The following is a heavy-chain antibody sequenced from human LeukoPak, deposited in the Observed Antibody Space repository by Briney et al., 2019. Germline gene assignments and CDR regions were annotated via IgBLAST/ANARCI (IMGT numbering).Heavy chain of an antibody. CDR1: GYTFTGYY. D-gene: IGHD5-18*01. V-gene: IGHV1-2*02. J-gene: IGHJ4*02. CDR2: INPNSGGT. CDR3: ARGIGYSYGAYYFDY. Sequence: GASVKVSCKASGYTFTGYYMHWVRQAPGQGLEWMGWINPNSGGTNYAQKFQGRVTMTRDTSISTAYMELSRLRSDDTAVYYCARGIGYSYGAYYFDYWGQGTLVTVSS.